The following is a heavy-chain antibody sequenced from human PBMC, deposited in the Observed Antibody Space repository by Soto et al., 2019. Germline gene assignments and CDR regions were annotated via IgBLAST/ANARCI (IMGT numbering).Heavy chain of an antibody. V-gene: IGHV4-59*01. Sequence: SETLSLTCTVSGGSISSYYWSWIRQPPGKGLEWIGYIYYSGSTNYNPSLKSRVTISVDTSKNQFSLKLSSVTAADTAVYYCAREPIYYGSGSYVSGYMDVWGKGTTVTVSS. CDR1: GGSISSYY. J-gene: IGHJ6*03. D-gene: IGHD3-10*01. CDR3: AREPIYYGSGSYVSGYMDV. CDR2: IYYSGST.